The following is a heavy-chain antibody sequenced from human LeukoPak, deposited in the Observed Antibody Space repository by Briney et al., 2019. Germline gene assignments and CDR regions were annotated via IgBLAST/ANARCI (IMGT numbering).Heavy chain of an antibody. D-gene: IGHD3-22*01. Sequence: ASVKVPCKVSGYSLTELSIQWVRQAPGKGLEWMGGFDPAEGEIIYAQKFQGRVTTTEDTSTDTAQMELSSLRSEDTAVYYCATYDSSGYLDYWGQGTLVTVSS. CDR2: FDPAEGEI. V-gene: IGHV1-24*01. J-gene: IGHJ4*02. CDR1: GYSLTELS. CDR3: ATYDSSGYLDY.